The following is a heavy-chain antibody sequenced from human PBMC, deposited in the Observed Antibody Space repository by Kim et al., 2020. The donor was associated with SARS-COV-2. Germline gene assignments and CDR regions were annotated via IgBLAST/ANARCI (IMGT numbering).Heavy chain of an antibody. CDR2: MNSDGSST. Sequence: GGSLRLSCVASGFSFSNYWMHWVRQAPGKGLVWVSRMNSDGSSTSYADSVKGRFTISRDNAKNTLYLQMNSLRAEATAVYYCGREPPNETPVDYWGQGTL. J-gene: IGHJ4*02. CDR3: GREPPNETPVDY. CDR1: GFSFSNYW. V-gene: IGHV3-74*01.